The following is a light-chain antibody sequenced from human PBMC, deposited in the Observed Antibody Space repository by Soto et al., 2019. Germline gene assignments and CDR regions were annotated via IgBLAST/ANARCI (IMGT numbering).Light chain of an antibody. CDR3: QQYDVSPPIT. CDR1: QSVSGSY. Sequence: EIVLTQSPGTLSLSPGERATLSCRASQSVSGSYLAWYQQKPGQAPSLLIYGISSRANGIPDRFSGSGHGKDFTLTISRLEPEDYAVYYCQQYDVSPPITFGKGTRLEI. V-gene: IGKV3-20*01. CDR2: GIS. J-gene: IGKJ5*01.